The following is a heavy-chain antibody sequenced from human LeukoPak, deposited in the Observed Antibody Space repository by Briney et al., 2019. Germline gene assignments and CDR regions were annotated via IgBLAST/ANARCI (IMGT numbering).Heavy chain of an antibody. CDR1: GYTLTELS. CDR3: ATYSYGSGSYYLHWFDP. V-gene: IGHV1-24*01. J-gene: IGHJ5*02. CDR2: FDPEDGET. Sequence: GASVKVSCKVSGYTLTELSMHWVRQAPGKGLEWMGGFDPEDGETIYAQKFQGRVTMTEDTSTDTAYMELSSLRSEDTAVYYCATYSYGSGSYYLHWFDPWGQGTLVTVSS. D-gene: IGHD3-10*01.